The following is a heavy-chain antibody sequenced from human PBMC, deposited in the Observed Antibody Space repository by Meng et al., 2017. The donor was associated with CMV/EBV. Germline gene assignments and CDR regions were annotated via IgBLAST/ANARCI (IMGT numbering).Heavy chain of an antibody. CDR2: IYTSVSA. J-gene: IGHJ4*01. Sequence: ARSRESRPGLMRPSDALSRTCTATSVSISSSDWSCIRQPAGQELEWIGRIYTSVSANYSTSLKSRVTMSVYTSKNQFALKLSSVTAADTAVYYCARHGDTAMVVGIDYWGRGTLVTSPQ. V-gene: IGHV4-4*07. CDR1: SVSISSSD. CDR3: ARHGDTAMVVGIDY. D-gene: IGHD5-18*01.